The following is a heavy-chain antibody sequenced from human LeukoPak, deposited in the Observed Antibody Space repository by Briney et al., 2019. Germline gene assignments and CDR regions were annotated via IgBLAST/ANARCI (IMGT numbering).Heavy chain of an antibody. V-gene: IGHV4-61*01. CDR2: IYYSGST. D-gene: IGHD6-13*01. Sequence: SETLSLTCTVSGYSISSGYFWGWIRQPPGKGLELIGYIYYSGSTTYNPSLKSRVTISVDTSKNQFSLKLSSVTAADTAVYYCARGGSSWPPLMDVWGKGTTVTASS. J-gene: IGHJ6*03. CDR3: ARGGSSWPPLMDV. CDR1: GYSISSGYF.